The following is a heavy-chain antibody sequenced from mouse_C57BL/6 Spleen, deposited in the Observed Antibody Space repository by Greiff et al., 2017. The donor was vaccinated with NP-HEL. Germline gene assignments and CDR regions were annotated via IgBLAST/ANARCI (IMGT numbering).Heavy chain of an antibody. V-gene: IGHV5-4*01. J-gene: IGHJ1*03. CDR2: ISDGGSYT. CDR1: GFTFSSYA. D-gene: IGHD1-1*01. CDR3: ARGNYGNYWYFDV. Sequence: VQLKESGGGLVKPGGSLKLSCAASGFTFSSYAMSWVRQTPEKRLEWVATISDGGSYTSYPYNVKGRFTISRDNAKNNLYLQMSHLKSEDTAMYDCARGNYGNYWYFDVWGTGTTVIVAS.